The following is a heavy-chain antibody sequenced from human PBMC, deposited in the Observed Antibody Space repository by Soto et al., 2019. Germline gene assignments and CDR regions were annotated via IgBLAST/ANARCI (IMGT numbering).Heavy chain of an antibody. CDR1: GFTFGDYA. Sequence: HPGGSLRLSCTASGFTFGDYAMSWVRQAPGKGLEWVGFIRSKAYGGTTEYAASVKGRFTISRDDSKSIAYLQMNSLKTEDTAVYYCTRGRLDYYDSDLDYWGQGTLVTVSS. CDR3: TRGRLDYYDSDLDY. CDR2: IRSKAYGGTT. D-gene: IGHD3-3*01. V-gene: IGHV3-49*04. J-gene: IGHJ4*02.